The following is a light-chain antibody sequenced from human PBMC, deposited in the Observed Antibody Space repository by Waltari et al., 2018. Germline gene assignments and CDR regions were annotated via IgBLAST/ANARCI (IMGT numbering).Light chain of an antibody. CDR2: EAS. CDR1: QSISSS. Sequence: DIQMTQSPSTLSASVGDRVTITCRASQSISSSLAWFQQKPGKAPKLLIYEASSLQSWVPSRFSGSGSGTEFTLTISRLQPDDFATYYCQQYNDYRRTFGQGTKVEIK. V-gene: IGKV1-5*03. CDR3: QQYNDYRRT. J-gene: IGKJ1*01.